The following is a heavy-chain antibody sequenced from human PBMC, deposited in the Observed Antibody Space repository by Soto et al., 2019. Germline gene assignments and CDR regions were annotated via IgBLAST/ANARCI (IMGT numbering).Heavy chain of an antibody. CDR3: ARRWGEGRVDY. CDR1: GASISSSNW. J-gene: IGHJ4*02. V-gene: IGHV4-4*02. Sequence: QVQLQESGPGLVKPSGTLSLTCAVSGASISSSNWWSWVRQPPGKGLEWIGEIYHSGSTNYNPSLKXRXNXSLXKSRNQCSLKLSSLTAADTAVYYCARRWGEGRVDYWGQGTLGTVSS. D-gene: IGHD3-16*01. CDR2: IYHSGST.